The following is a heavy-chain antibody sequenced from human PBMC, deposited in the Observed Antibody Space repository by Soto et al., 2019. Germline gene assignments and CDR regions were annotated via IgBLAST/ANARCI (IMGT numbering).Heavy chain of an antibody. CDR1: GFTINRYS. CDR2: ITRLSSYI. V-gene: IGHV3-21*01. CDR3: ARDYYFGSGSPTLDS. D-gene: IGHD3-10*01. Sequence: GGSLRLSCAASGFTINRYSINWVRQAPGKGLEWVSSITRLSSYIYYADSVKGRFTISRDNAKNSLYLEMNSLRAEDTAVYYCARDYYFGSGSPTLDSWGQGTLVTVSS. J-gene: IGHJ4*02.